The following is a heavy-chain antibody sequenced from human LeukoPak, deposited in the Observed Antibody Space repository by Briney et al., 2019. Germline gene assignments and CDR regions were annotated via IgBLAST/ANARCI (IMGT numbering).Heavy chain of an antibody. V-gene: IGHV4-4*07. D-gene: IGHD2-21*02. Sequence: SETLSLTCTVSGGTISSYYWSWIRQPAGKGLEWIGRIYTSGSTNYNPSLKSRVTMSVDTSKNQFSLKLSSVTAADTAVYYCARVTLSRYYHFYMDVWGKGTTVTVSS. CDR2: IYTSGST. J-gene: IGHJ6*03. CDR1: GGTISSYY. CDR3: ARVTLSRYYHFYMDV.